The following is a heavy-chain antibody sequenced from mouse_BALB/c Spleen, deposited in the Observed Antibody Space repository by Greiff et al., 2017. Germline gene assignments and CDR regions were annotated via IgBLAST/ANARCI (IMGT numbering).Heavy chain of an antibody. J-gene: IGHJ3*01. CDR3: ARVEGEAWFAY. Sequence: EVQGVESGGGLVKPGGSLKLSCAASGFTFSSYAMSWVRQTPEKRLEWVASISSGGSTYYPDSVKGRFTISRDNARNILYLQMSSLRSEDTAMYYCARVEGEAWFAYWGQGTLVTVSA. CDR1: GFTFSSYA. V-gene: IGHV5-6-5*01. CDR2: ISSGGST.